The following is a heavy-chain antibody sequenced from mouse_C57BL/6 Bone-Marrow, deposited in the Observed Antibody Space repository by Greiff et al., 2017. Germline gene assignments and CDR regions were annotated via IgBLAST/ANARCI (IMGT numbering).Heavy chain of an antibody. J-gene: IGHJ1*03. Sequence: VQLQQSGAELVRPGASVKLSCTASGFNIKDDYMHWVKQRPEQGLEWIGWIDPENGDTESASKFQGKATITADTYSNTAYLQLSSLTSEDTAVYYCTTGYGNNWYSDVWGTGTTVTVSS. D-gene: IGHD2-1*01. CDR1: GFNIKDDY. CDR2: IDPENGDT. V-gene: IGHV14-4*01. CDR3: TTGYGNNWYSDV.